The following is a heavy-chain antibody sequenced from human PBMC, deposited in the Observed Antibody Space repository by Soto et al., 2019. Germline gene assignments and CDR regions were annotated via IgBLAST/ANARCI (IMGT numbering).Heavy chain of an antibody. J-gene: IGHJ4*02. CDR1: GGSISTGGYY. CDR3: AREPLT. Sequence: QVQLQESGPGLVKPSQTLSLTCTVSGGSISTGGYYWSWIRQHPGKGLEWIGYIYYSGSTYYNPXXXXXXXXXXXXXXXXXXLXLSSXTAADTAVYYCAREPLTWGQGTLVTVSS. CDR2: IYYSGST. V-gene: IGHV4-31*03.